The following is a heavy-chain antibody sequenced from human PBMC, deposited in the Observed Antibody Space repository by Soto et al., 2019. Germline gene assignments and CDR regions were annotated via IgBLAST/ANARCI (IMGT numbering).Heavy chain of an antibody. CDR2: ISSSGGST. V-gene: IGHV3-23*01. CDR1: GFTFSNYG. J-gene: IGHJ6*02. D-gene: IGHD3-10*01. Sequence: EVQLLESGGGLVQPGGSLRISCAASGFTFSNYGMSWVRQAPGKGLEWVSSISSSGGSTYYADSVKGRFTISRDNSKNTLYLQMNSLRAEDTAVYYCAKGSGSGAHYSMDVWGQGTTVTVSS. CDR3: AKGSGSGAHYSMDV.